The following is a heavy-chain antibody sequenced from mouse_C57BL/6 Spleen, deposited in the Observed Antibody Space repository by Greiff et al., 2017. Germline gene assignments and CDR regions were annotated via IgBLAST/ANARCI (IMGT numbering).Heavy chain of an antibody. CDR3: ARQLRPPDAMDY. CDR2: INYDGSST. CDR1: GFTFSDYY. V-gene: IGHV5-16*01. J-gene: IGHJ4*01. Sequence: DVMLVESEGGLVQPGSSMKLSCTASGFTFSDYYMAWVRQVPEKGLEWVANINYDGSSTYYLDSLKSRFIISRDNAKNNLYLQMSSLKSEDTATYYCARQLRPPDAMDYWGQGTSVTVSS. D-gene: IGHD3-2*02.